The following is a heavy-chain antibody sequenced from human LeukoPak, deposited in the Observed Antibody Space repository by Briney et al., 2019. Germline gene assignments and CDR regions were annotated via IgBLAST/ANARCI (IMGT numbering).Heavy chain of an antibody. V-gene: IGHV4-39*01. CDR3: ASGIYDSSGFPNWFDP. CDR2: IYYSGST. Sequence: TSETLSLTCTVSGGSFISSSYYWGWIRQPPGKGLEWIGSIYYSGSTYYNPSLKSRATISVDTSKNQFSLELSSVPAADTAVYYCASGIYDSSGFPNWFDPWGQGTLVTVSS. CDR1: GGSFISSSYY. D-gene: IGHD3-22*01. J-gene: IGHJ5*02.